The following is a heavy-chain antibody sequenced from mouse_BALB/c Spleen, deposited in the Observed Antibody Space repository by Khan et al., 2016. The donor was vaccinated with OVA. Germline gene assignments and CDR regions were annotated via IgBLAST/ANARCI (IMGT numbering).Heavy chain of an antibody. V-gene: IGHV3-2*02. Sequence: EVQLQESGPGLVKPSQSLSLTCTVTGYSITSDYAWNWIRQFPRNKLEWMGYISYSGRTSYNPSLKSRISINRDTSKNQFFLQLNSVTTEDTATYYCARSVTITTVVATDFDYWGQGTTLTVSS. D-gene: IGHD1-1*01. CDR1: GYSITSDYA. CDR3: ARSVTITTVVATDFDY. CDR2: ISYSGRT. J-gene: IGHJ2*01.